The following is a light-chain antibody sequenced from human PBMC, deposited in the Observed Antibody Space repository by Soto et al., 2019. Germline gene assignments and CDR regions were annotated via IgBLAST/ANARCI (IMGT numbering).Light chain of an antibody. CDR3: ETWDSKTRV. J-gene: IGLJ2*01. Sequence: QPVLTQSSSASASLGSSVKLTCTLSSGHSSYIIAWHQQQPGKAPRYLMKLEGSGGYNKGSGVSDGFSGSSSGADRYLTISNLQSEDEADYYCETWDSKTRVFGGGTKLTVL. CDR1: SGHSSYI. CDR2: LEGSGGY. V-gene: IGLV4-60*03.